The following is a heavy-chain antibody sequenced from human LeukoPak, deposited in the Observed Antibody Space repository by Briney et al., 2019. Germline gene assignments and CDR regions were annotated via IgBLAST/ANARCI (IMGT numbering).Heavy chain of an antibody. CDR3: ARGRGSSDWYYCDN. Sequence: ASVKVSCKASGYTFTNYGITWVRQAPGQGLEWMGWINAYNGYTNYAQKIQDRVTVTTDTSTCTAYMELRSLRSDDTAVYYCARGRGSSDWYYCDNWGQGTLVTVSS. V-gene: IGHV1-18*04. CDR1: GYTFTNYG. D-gene: IGHD6-19*01. J-gene: IGHJ4*02. CDR2: INAYNGYT.